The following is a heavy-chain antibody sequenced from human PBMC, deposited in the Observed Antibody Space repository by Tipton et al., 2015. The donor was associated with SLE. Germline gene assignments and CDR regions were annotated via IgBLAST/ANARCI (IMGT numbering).Heavy chain of an antibody. D-gene: IGHD6-6*01. CDR1: GGSISSSSYY. J-gene: IGHJ2*01. V-gene: IGHV4-39*07. CDR3: ARETSEGYFDL. Sequence: TLSLTCTVSGGSISSSSYYWGWIRQPPGKGLEWIGSIYYSGSTYYNPSLKSRVTISLDTSKNQFSLKLTSVTAADTADTAVYYCARETSEGYFDLWGRGTLVTASS. CDR2: IYYSGST.